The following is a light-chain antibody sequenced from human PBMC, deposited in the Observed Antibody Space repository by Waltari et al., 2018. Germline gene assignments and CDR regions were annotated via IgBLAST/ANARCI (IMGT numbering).Light chain of an antibody. V-gene: IGLV1-44*01. Sequence: QSVLTQPPSASGTPGQTGTISCSGRDSNIPNHLNNWYQTFQGAAPKLLIFRNNQRPSGVPDRFSGSKSGTSASLAISGLQSEDESDYFCAAWDDSRNGWVFGEGTRVAVL. CDR2: RNN. CDR3: AAWDDSRNGWV. J-gene: IGLJ3*02. CDR1: DSNIPNHL.